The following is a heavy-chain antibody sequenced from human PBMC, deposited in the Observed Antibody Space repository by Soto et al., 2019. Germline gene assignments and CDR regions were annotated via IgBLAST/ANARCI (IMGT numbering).Heavy chain of an antibody. V-gene: IGHV4-59*01. J-gene: IGHJ5*02. CDR3: ARINWNDVIWFDP. CDR1: GGSISSYY. Sequence: SETLSLTCTVSGGSISSYYWSWIRQPPGKGLEWIGYIYYSGSTNYNPSLKSRVTISVDTSKNQFSLKLSSVTAADTAVYYCARINWNDVIWFDPWGQGTLVTVSS. CDR2: IYYSGST. D-gene: IGHD1-1*01.